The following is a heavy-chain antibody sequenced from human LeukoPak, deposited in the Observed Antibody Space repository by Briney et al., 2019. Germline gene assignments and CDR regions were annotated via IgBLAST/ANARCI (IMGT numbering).Heavy chain of an antibody. Sequence: PGGSLRLSCAASVFTFSSDWMNWVRQAPGKGLVWVSRINRDGRSTTYADSVKGRFTISRDNAKNTLYLQMNSLRAEDTAVYYCARHPYDILAGPSFDYWGQGTLVTVSS. J-gene: IGHJ4*02. CDR2: INRDGRST. CDR3: ARHPYDILAGPSFDY. D-gene: IGHD3-9*01. V-gene: IGHV3-74*01. CDR1: VFTFSSDW.